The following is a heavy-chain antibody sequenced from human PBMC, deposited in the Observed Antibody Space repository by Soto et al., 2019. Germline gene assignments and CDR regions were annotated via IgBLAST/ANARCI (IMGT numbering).Heavy chain of an antibody. CDR1: GFTFSSYA. CDR2: ISGSGGST. CDR3: SSDPVCRSAQSEDYYYYGMDV. D-gene: IGHD6-19*01. Sequence: HPGGSLRLSCAASGFTFSSYAMSWVRQAPGRGLEWVSAISGSGGSTYYADSVKGRFTISRDNSKNTLYLQMNSLRAEDTAVYYCSSDPVCRSAQSEDYYYYGMDVWGQGTTVTVSS. J-gene: IGHJ6*02. V-gene: IGHV3-23*01.